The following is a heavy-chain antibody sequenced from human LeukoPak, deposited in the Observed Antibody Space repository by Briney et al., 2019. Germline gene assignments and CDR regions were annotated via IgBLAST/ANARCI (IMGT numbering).Heavy chain of an antibody. CDR3: ARDQGWLQLAP. D-gene: IGHD5-24*01. Sequence: ASVKVSCKASGYTFTSYDINWVRQATGQGLEWMGWMNPNSGNTGYAQKFQGRVTMTRDTSISTAYMELSRLRSDDTAVYYCARDQGWLQLAPWGQGTLVTVSS. CDR2: MNPNSGNT. CDR1: GYTFTSYD. V-gene: IGHV1-8*01. J-gene: IGHJ5*02.